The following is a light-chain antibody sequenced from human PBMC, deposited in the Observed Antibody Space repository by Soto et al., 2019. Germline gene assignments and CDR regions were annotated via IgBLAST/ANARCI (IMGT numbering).Light chain of an antibody. Sequence: QSVLTQPPSTSGSPGQSVTISCTGTSSDVGAYNYVSWYQLRPGEAPKLIIYEVSQRPSGVPDRFSGSKSGNTASLTVSGLQAEDEADYYCQSYDTSVSGARVFGGGTKLTVL. J-gene: IGLJ3*02. CDR1: SSDVGAYNY. CDR3: QSYDTSVSGARV. CDR2: EVS. V-gene: IGLV2-8*01.